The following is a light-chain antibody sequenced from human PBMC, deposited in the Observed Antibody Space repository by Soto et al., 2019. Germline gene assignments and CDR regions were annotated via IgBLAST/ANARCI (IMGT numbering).Light chain of an antibody. CDR2: AAS. CDR1: QSVSSY. CDR3: QQTYTTPRT. V-gene: IGKV1-39*01. Sequence: DIQMTQFPSSLSASVGDRVTITCRASQSVSSYLHWYQQKPGKAPKLLIYAASNLQSRVPSRFSGSGSGTDFTLTISSLQPEDFATYYCQQTYTTPRTFGQGTKLEIK. J-gene: IGKJ2*01.